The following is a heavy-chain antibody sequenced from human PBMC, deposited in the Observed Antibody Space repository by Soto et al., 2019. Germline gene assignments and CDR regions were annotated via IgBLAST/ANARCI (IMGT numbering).Heavy chain of an antibody. CDR2: IYYSGST. CDR3: AREYGYYDSSGYYNYYGMDV. D-gene: IGHD3-22*01. Sequence: PSETLSLTCSVSGGSISSGGYYWSWIRQPPGKGLEWIGYIYYSGSTNYNPSLKSRVTISVDTSKNQFSLKLSSVTAADTAVYYCAREYGYYDSSGYYNYYGMDVWGQGTTVTVS. CDR1: GGSISSGGYY. V-gene: IGHV4-61*08. J-gene: IGHJ6*02.